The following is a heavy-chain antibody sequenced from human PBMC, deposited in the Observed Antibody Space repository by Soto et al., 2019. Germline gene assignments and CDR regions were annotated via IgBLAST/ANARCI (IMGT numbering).Heavy chain of an antibody. D-gene: IGHD2-2*01. CDR1: GFTFSSYS. Sequence: GGSLRLSCAASGFTFSSYSMNWVRQAPGKGLEWVSSISSSSSYIYYADSVKGRFTISRDNAKNSLYLQMNSLGAEDTAVYYCAREDIVVVPAAMGACYYYMDVWGKGTTVTVSS. J-gene: IGHJ6*03. CDR2: ISSSSSYI. CDR3: AREDIVVVPAAMGACYYYMDV. V-gene: IGHV3-21*01.